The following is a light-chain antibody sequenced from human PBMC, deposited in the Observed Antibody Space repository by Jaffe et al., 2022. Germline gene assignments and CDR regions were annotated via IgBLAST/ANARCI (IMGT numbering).Light chain of an antibody. CDR2: SNN. CDR3: AAWDDSLNGWV. CDR1: SSNIGRNT. V-gene: IGLV1-44*01. J-gene: IGLJ3*02. Sequence: QSVLTQPPSASGTPGQRVTISCSGSSSNIGRNTVNWYQHLPGTAPKVLIYSNNQRPSGVPDRFSGSKSGTSASLAISGLQSEDEADYYCAAWDDSLNGWVFGGGTKLTVL.